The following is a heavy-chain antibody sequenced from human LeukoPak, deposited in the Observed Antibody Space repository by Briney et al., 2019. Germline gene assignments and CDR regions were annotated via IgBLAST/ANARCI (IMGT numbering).Heavy chain of an antibody. J-gene: IGHJ4*02. Sequence: GGSLRLSCAASGFSLDDYAMHWVRQAPGKGLEWVSGISWNSGSIGYADSVKGRFTISRDNAKNSLYLQMNSLRAEDTALYYCAKEDRRGRRFDYWGQGTLVTVSS. V-gene: IGHV3-9*01. D-gene: IGHD3-16*01. CDR2: ISWNSGSI. CDR3: AKEDRRGRRFDY. CDR1: GFSLDDYA.